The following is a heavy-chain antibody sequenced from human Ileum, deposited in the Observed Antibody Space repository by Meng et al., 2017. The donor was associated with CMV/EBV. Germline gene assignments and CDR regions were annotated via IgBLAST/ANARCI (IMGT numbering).Heavy chain of an antibody. V-gene: IGHV3-74*01. J-gene: IGHJ4*02. CDR2: INSDGSST. CDR3: ARGGVTTGAVINY. Sequence: AASGFTLSSFWMHWVRQAPGKGLVWVSRINSDGSSTTYADSLKGRFIISRDNAKNTLYLQMNSLRTEDTAVYYCARGGVTTGAVINYWGQGTLVTVSS. D-gene: IGHD3-3*01. CDR1: GFTLSSFW.